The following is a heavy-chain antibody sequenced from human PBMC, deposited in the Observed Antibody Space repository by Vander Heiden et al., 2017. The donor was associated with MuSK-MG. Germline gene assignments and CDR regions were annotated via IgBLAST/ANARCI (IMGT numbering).Heavy chain of an antibody. J-gene: IGHJ4*02. CDR3: ARSPGFSSGYTVFDY. CDR1: GFSSTSGFY. V-gene: IGHV4-38-2*02. Sequence: QVQLQESGPGLVKPSETLSLTCTVSGFSSTSGFYWGWIRQPPGKGLEWIGSLYHGGATYHNPPLKSRVSVSVDTSKNLFSLRLSSVIAADTAVYFCARSPGFSSGYTVFDYWGLGTLVTVSS. D-gene: IGHD5-18*01. CDR2: LYHGGAT.